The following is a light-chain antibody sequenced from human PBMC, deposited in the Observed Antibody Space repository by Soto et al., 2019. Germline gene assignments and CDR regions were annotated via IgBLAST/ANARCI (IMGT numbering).Light chain of an antibody. V-gene: IGKV2-28*01. CDR3: MHALQTPA. CDR1: QSLLHSNGYTY. J-gene: IGKJ1*01. Sequence: DSVMTQSPLSLPVTPGEPASIYCRSSQSLLHSNGYTYLDWYLQKPGQSPQLLIYLGSNRASGVPERFSGSGSGTVFTLKISRVEAEDVGVYYCMHALQTPAFGQGTKVEIK. CDR2: LGS.